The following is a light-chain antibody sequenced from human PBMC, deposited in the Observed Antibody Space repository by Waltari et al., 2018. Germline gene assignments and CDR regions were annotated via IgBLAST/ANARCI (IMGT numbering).Light chain of an antibody. CDR3: AAWDDSLNGRWV. CDR2: RRD. J-gene: IGLJ3*02. CDR1: ASNIGNNV. V-gene: IGLV1-44*01. Sequence: QSVLTQPPSASGTPGQGVTISCSGGASNIGNNVVNWYQQVPGKAPKLLIYRRDRRPPGVPERFSGSKSGTSASLAISGLQSEDEADYYCAAWDDSLNGRWVFGGGTKVTVL.